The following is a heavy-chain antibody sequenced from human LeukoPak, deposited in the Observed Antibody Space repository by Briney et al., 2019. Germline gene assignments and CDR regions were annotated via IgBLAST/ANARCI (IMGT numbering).Heavy chain of an antibody. J-gene: IGHJ6*03. CDR3: AKTYYYDSSGYYPHYYYYYMDV. Sequence: SETLSLTCAVYGGSFSGYYWSWIRQPPGKGLEWIGEINHSGSTNYNPSLKSRVTISVDTSKNQFSLKLRSVTAADTAVYYCAKTYYYDSSGYYPHYYYYYMDVWGKGTTVTISS. V-gene: IGHV4-34*01. CDR1: GGSFSGYY. CDR2: INHSGST. D-gene: IGHD3-22*01.